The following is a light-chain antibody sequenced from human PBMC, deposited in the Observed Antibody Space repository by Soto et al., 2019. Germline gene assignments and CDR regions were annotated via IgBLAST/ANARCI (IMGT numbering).Light chain of an antibody. Sequence: QSALAQPASVSGSPGQSITISCTGTSSDVGGYNYVSWYQQHPGKAPKLMIYDVSDRPSGVSNRFSASKSGNTASLTISGLQAEDEADYYCCSYTSSSTPWVCVTGTKVTVL. V-gene: IGLV2-14*03. CDR3: CSYTSSSTPWV. CDR2: DVS. CDR1: SSDVGGYNY. J-gene: IGLJ1*01.